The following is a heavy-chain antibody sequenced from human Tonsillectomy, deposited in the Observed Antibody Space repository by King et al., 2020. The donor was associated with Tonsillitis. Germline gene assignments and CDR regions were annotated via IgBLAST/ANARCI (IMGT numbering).Heavy chain of an antibody. CDR2: INSSGGGT. Sequence: VQLVESGAEVKQPGASVKVSSTASGYTFTSYFIHWVRQAPGQGLEWMGMINSSGGGTGYAQKFQGRVTMTRDTSRSTVYMELSSLRSEDTAVYYCARERGGKFDYWGQGTLVTVSS. J-gene: IGHJ4*02. CDR1: GYTFTSYF. CDR3: ARERGGKFDY. V-gene: IGHV1-46*01.